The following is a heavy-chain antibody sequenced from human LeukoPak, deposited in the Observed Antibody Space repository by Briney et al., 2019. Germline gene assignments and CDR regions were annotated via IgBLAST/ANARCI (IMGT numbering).Heavy chain of an antibody. Sequence: SETLSLTYTVSGGSISSSSYYWGWIRQPPGKGLEWIGSIYYSGSTYYNPSLKSRVTISVDTSKNQFSLKLSSVTAADTAVYYCARGKYDILTGYYPHFDYWGQGTLVTVSS. CDR1: GGSISSSSYY. CDR2: IYYSGST. D-gene: IGHD3-9*01. V-gene: IGHV4-39*07. J-gene: IGHJ4*02. CDR3: ARGKYDILTGYYPHFDY.